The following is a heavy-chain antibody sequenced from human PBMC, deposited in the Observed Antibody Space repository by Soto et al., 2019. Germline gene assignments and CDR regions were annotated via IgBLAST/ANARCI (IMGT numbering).Heavy chain of an antibody. J-gene: IGHJ6*02. CDR1: GFTFSSYG. CDR2: ISYDGSNK. Sequence: GGSLRLSCAASGFTFSSYGMHWVRQAPGKGLEWVAVISYDGSNKYYADSVKGRFTISRDNSKNTLYLQMNSLRAEDTAVYYCAKRRTMVSFYYGMDVWGQGTTVTVSS. V-gene: IGHV3-30*18. CDR3: AKRRTMVSFYYGMDV. D-gene: IGHD3-10*01.